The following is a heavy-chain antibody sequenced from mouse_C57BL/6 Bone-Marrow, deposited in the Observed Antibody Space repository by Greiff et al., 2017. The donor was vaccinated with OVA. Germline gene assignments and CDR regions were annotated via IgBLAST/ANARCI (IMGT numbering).Heavy chain of an antibody. CDR1: GYTFTSYW. CDR2: IYPSDSET. D-gene: IGHD2-3*01. J-gene: IGHJ4*01. V-gene: IGHV1-61*01. CDR3: ARVGRWDGYYRLAMDY. Sequence: QVQLQQPGAELVRPGSSVKLSCKASGYTFTSYWMDWVKQRPGQGLEWIGNIYPSDSETHYNQKFKDKATLTVDKSSSTAYMQLSSLTSEDSAVYYCARVGRWDGYYRLAMDYWGQGTSVTVSS.